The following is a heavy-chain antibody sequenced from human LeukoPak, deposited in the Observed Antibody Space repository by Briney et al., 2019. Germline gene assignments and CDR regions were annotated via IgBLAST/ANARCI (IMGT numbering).Heavy chain of an antibody. J-gene: IGHJ2*01. D-gene: IGHD2-21*02. V-gene: IGHV4-59*01. Sequence: PSETLSLXCTVSGGSISSYYWSWSRQPPGKGLEWIGYIYYSGSTNYNPSLKSRVTISVDTSKNQFSLKLSSVTAADTAVYYCARVAYCGGDRYSTREPDWYFDLWGRGTLVTVSS. CDR1: GGSISSYY. CDR3: ARVAYCGGDRYSTREPDWYFDL. CDR2: IYYSGST.